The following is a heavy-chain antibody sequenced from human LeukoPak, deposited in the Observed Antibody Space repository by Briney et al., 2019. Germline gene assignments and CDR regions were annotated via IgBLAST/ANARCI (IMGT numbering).Heavy chain of an antibody. CDR2: IIPILGIA. Sequence: GASVKVSCKASGGTFSSYTISCVRQAPGQGLEWMGRIIPILGIANYAQKFQGRVTITADKSTSTAYMELSSLRSEDTAVYYCARGDPTNDFWSGEFDPWGQGTLVTVSS. V-gene: IGHV1-69*02. D-gene: IGHD3-3*01. CDR1: GGTFSSYT. J-gene: IGHJ5*02. CDR3: ARGDPTNDFWSGEFDP.